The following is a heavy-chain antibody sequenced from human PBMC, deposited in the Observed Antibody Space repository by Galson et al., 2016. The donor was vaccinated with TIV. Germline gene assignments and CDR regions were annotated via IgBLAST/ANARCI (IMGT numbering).Heavy chain of an antibody. CDR1: EGTFNKYA. CDR3: VRGMGATTYYQYGMDV. V-gene: IGHV1-69*13. CDR2: IIPIFRTS. D-gene: IGHD1-26*01. Sequence: SVKVSCKASEGTFNKYAISWVRQAPGQGLEWMGGIIPIFRTSRYAQKFQGRVTITADEYMSTVDMELSSLRSEDTAVYYCVRGMGATTYYQYGMDVWGQGTTVTVSS. J-gene: IGHJ6*02.